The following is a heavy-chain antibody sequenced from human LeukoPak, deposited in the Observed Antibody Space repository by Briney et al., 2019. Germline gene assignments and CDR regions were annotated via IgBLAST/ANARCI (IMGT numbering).Heavy chain of an antibody. CDR2: IYTSGST. D-gene: IGHD6-13*01. J-gene: IGHJ4*02. CDR1: GASISSYY. Sequence: SETLSLTCTVSGASISSYYWSWVRQPPGEGLEWIGRIYTSGSTNYKPSLKSRVTMSVDTSKNLFSLKLTSVTAADTAVYYCARDGVENSSWYPLDSWGPGTLVTVSS. CDR3: ARDGVENSSWYPLDS. V-gene: IGHV4-4*07.